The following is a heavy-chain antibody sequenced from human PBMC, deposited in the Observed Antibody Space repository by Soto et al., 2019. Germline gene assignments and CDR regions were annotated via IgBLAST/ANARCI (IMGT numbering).Heavy chain of an antibody. J-gene: IGHJ2*01. CDR1: GFTFSRSD. V-gene: IGHV3-13*01. CDR2: SGTIGDT. D-gene: IGHD6-19*01. CDR3: ARAAGIGRAGTRYLDL. Sequence: EVPLVESGGGLVQPGGSLRLSCAASGFTFSRSDMHWVRQAPGEGLEWISVSGTIGDTYYADSVEGRFTISREDATNSLYLQMDSLRDGDTAVYYCARAAGIGRAGTRYLDLWGRGTLVTVSS.